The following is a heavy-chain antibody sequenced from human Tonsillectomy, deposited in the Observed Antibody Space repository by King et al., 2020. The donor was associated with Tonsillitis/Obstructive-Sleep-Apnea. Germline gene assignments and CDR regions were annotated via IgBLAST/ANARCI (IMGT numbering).Heavy chain of an antibody. CDR3: AKDGRDTIFGVVAK. J-gene: IGHJ4*02. V-gene: IGHV4-4*02. D-gene: IGHD3-3*01. CDR2: IFHSGST. CDR1: GGSISSDNW. Sequence: QLQESGPGVVKPSGTLSLTCAVSGGSISSDNWWSWVRQPPGKGLEWIGEIFHSGSTNYSPSLKSRVTMSVDRSKNQFSLKLSSVTAADTAVYYCAKDGRDTIFGVVAKWGQGTLVTVSS.